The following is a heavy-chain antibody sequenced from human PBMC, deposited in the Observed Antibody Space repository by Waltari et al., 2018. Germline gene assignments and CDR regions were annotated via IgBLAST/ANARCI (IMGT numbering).Heavy chain of an antibody. V-gene: IGHV1-69*10. J-gene: IGHJ4*02. CDR1: GGTFSSYA. CDR3: ARERGYSGYDPLDY. Sequence: QVQLVQSGAEVKKPGSSVKVSCKASGGTFSSYAISWVRQAPGQGLEWMGGIIPILGIANYAKKFQGRVTITADKSTSTAYMELSSLRSEDTAVYYCARERGYSGYDPLDYWGQGTLVTVSS. D-gene: IGHD5-12*01. CDR2: IIPILGIA.